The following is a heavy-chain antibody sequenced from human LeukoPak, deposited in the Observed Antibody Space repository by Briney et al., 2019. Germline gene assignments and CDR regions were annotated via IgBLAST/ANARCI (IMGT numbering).Heavy chain of an antibody. V-gene: IGHV3-21*01. CDR2: ISSCSSYI. J-gene: IGHJ4*02. CDR1: GFTFSSYS. D-gene: IGHD2-15*01. Sequence: GGSLRLSCAASGFTFSSYSMNWVRQAPGKGLEWVSSISSCSSYIYYADSVKGRFTISRDNAKNSLYLQMNSLRAEDTAVYYCARDIYCSGGSCLNWGQGTLVTVSS. CDR3: ARDIYCSGGSCLN.